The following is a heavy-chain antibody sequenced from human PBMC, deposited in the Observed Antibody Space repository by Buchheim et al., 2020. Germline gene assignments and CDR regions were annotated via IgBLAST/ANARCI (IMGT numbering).Heavy chain of an antibody. D-gene: IGHD5-12*01. Sequence: EVQLVESGGGLVKPGGSLRLSCAASGFTFSNYNMNWVRQAPGKGLEWLSTISGSSTYIHYVDSLKGRFTISRDNAKNSLYLQMNSLRAEDTAVYYCGRVGSGYYFDSWGQGTL. V-gene: IGHV3-21*01. CDR1: GFTFSNYN. CDR3: GRVGSGYYFDS. J-gene: IGHJ4*02. CDR2: ISGSSTYI.